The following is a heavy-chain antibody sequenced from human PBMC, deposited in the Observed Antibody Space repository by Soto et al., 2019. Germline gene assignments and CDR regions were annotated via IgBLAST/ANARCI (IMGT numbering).Heavy chain of an antibody. V-gene: IGHV3-30*03. CDR2: ISYNGNNK. CDR3: ASGRPGPNIDY. J-gene: IGHJ4*02. D-gene: IGHD2-8*01. Sequence: VQLVESGGDVVQPGRSLRLSCAASGFTFTNYGMHWVRQAPGKGLEWVAVISYNGNNKYYADSVKGRFTISRDNSKNTLYLQMNSLRVEDTAVYYCASGRPGPNIDYWGQGTLVTVSS. CDR1: GFTFTNYG.